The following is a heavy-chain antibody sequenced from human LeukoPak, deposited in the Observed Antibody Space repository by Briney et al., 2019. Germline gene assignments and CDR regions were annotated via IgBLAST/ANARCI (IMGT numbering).Heavy chain of an antibody. V-gene: IGHV3-73*01. CDR1: RFTFSVSA. Sequence: GGSLRLSCVGSRFTFSVSAMHWVRQASGKGLEWVGRIRSKAYSYATEYAASVKGRFTISRDDSKNTAYLQMNSLKTEDTAVYYCTRVGAADDNWGQGTLVTVSS. CDR3: TRVGAADDN. D-gene: IGHD6-13*01. CDR2: IRSKAYSYAT. J-gene: IGHJ4*02.